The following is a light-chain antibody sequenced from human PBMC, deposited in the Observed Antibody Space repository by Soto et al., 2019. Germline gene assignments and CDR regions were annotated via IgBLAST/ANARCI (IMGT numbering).Light chain of an antibody. CDR2: QTS. J-gene: IGKJ1*01. V-gene: IGKV1-5*03. CDR1: QSIGSW. CDR3: QQCNTYST. Sequence: DIQLTQSPCILSASVGDRVTITCRASQSIGSWLAWYQQKPGKAPNLMNFQTSNLESGVPSRFSGSGSGTEFTLTISSLQPDDFARDYCQQCNTYSTFGQGTKVETK.